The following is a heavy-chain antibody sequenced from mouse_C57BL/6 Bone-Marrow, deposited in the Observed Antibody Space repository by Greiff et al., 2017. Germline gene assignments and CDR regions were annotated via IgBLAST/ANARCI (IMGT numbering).Heavy chain of an antibody. V-gene: IGHV1-63*01. Sequence: VQLQESGAELVRPGTSVKMSCKASGYTFTHYWIGWAKQRPGHGLEWIGDIYPGGSYTNYNEKFKGKATLTADKSSSTAYMQFSSLASEDSAIYYCERYATVVAPFAYWGQGTLVTVSA. CDR2: IYPGGSYT. CDR3: ERYATVVAPFAY. CDR1: GYTFTHYW. D-gene: IGHD1-1*01. J-gene: IGHJ3*01.